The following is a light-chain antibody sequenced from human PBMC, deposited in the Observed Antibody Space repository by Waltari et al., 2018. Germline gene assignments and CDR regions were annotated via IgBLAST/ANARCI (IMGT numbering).Light chain of an antibody. V-gene: IGLV1-47*01. CDR1: GSNVGRNY. J-gene: IGLJ3*02. CDR2: RND. CDR3: AVWDDSVSGWV. Sequence: QSVVTQPPSASETPGQRVTISCSGSGSNVGRNYVPWYQQVPGPAPKVVLYRNDRGPSGVPDRFSGSKAGTSASLAISGLRSEDEADYYCAVWDDSVSGWVFGGGTKLTVL.